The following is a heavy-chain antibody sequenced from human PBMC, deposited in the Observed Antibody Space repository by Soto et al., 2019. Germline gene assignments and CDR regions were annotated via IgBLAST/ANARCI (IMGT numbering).Heavy chain of an antibody. V-gene: IGHV1-18*01. D-gene: IGHD3-16*02. CDR1: GYTFTSYG. CDR2: ISAYNGNT. CDR3: ARAVTFGGVIVESYNWFDP. Sequence: ASVNVSCKASGYTFTSYGISWVRQAPGQGLEWMGWISAYNGNTNYAQKLQGRVTMTTDTSTSTAYMELRSLRSDDTAVYYCARAVTFGGVIVESYNWFDPWGQGTLVTVSS. J-gene: IGHJ5*02.